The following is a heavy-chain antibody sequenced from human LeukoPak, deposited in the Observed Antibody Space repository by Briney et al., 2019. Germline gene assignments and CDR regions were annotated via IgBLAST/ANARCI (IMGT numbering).Heavy chain of an antibody. Sequence: ASETLSLTCTVSGGSISSYYWSWIRQPPGKGLEWIGYIYYSGSTNYNPSLKSRVTISVDTSKNQFSLKLSSVTAADTAVYYCARGIGRDGYNFWWAYFDYWGQGTLVTVSS. V-gene: IGHV4-59*01. CDR3: ARGIGRDGYNFWWAYFDY. J-gene: IGHJ4*02. D-gene: IGHD5-24*01. CDR1: GGSISSYY. CDR2: IYYSGST.